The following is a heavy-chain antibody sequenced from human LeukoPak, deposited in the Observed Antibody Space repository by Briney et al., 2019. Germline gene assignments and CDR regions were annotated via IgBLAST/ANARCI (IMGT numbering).Heavy chain of an antibody. CDR1: GFTFSSYA. CDR2: ISSNGGST. J-gene: IGHJ2*01. D-gene: IGHD1-7*01. CDR3: ASSPPTGTTWYFDL. Sequence: PGGSLRLSCAASGFTFSSYAMHWVRQAPGQGLEYVSVISSNGGSTYYANSVKGRFTISRDNSKNTLYLQMGSLRIQDMAVYYCASSPPTGTTWYFDLWGRGTLVTVSS. V-gene: IGHV3-64*01.